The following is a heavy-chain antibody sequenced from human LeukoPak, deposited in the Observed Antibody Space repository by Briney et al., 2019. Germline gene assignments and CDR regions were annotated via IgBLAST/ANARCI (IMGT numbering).Heavy chain of an antibody. CDR2: ISSSSSTI. V-gene: IGHV3-48*04. J-gene: IGHJ3*02. Sequence: GGSLRLSCAASGFTVSSNYMSWVRQAPGKGLEWVSYISSSSSTIYYADSVKGRFTISRDNAKNSLYLQMNSLRAEDTAVYYCAREWGDGYNDAFDIWGQGTMVTVSS. D-gene: IGHD5-24*01. CDR1: GFTVSSNY. CDR3: AREWGDGYNDAFDI.